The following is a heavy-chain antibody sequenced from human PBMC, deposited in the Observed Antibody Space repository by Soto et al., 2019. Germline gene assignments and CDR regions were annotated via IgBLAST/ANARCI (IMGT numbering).Heavy chain of an antibody. Sequence: PGVSLRLSYSASGFTFSSYAMSGGRQAPGKGLEWVSAISGSGGSTYYADSVKGRFTISRDNSKNTLYLQMNSLRAEDTAVYYCAKDLTTFGGVIAYFDDCGKGAWVTVS. V-gene: IGHV3-23*01. J-gene: IGHJ4*02. CDR1: GFTFSSYA. D-gene: IGHD3-16*02. CDR2: ISGSGGST. CDR3: AKDLTTFGGVIAYFDD.